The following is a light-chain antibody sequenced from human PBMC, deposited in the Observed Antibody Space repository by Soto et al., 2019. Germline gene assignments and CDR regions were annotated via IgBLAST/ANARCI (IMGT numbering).Light chain of an antibody. J-gene: IGKJ1*01. V-gene: IGKV3-20*01. CDR2: GAS. CDR3: QQYGSSPRT. Sequence: EIVMTQSPATLSVSPGERATLSCMASQSVNIYLACYQQTPGQAPRLLIYGASRRATGIPDRFSGSGSGSDFTLTIRRLEPEDFAVYYCQQYGSSPRTFGQGTKVDIK. CDR1: QSVNIY.